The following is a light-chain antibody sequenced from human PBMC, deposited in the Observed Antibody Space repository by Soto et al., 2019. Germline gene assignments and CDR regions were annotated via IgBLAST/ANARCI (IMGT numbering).Light chain of an antibody. CDR2: DGS. V-gene: IGKV1-5*03. CDR3: QQYKTYSRT. CDR1: QSINTW. J-gene: IGKJ1*01. Sequence: DIQMTQSPSTLSASVGDRITITCRASQSINTWLAWYQQKPGEAPKLLIYDGSTLERGVPSRFSGSGSGTEFTLTISRLQPDDFATFYCQQYKTYSRTFGQGTKVEVK.